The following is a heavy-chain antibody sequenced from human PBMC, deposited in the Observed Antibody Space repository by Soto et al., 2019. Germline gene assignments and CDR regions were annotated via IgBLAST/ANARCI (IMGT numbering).Heavy chain of an antibody. CDR2: IYYSGST. Sequence: SETLSLTCTVSGGSISSSSYYWGWIRQPPGKGLEWIGYIYYSGSTYYNPSLKSRVTISVDTSKNQFSLKLSSVTAADTAVYYCARESSVNVDTAMVRVYFDYWGQGTLVTVSS. J-gene: IGHJ4*02. CDR1: GGSISSSSYY. CDR3: ARESSVNVDTAMVRVYFDY. V-gene: IGHV4-39*07. D-gene: IGHD5-18*01.